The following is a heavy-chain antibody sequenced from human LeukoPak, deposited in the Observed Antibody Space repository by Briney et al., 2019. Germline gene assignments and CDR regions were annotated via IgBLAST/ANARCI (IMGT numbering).Heavy chain of an antibody. J-gene: IGHJ6*02. CDR3: ARGPGITGTTYDYYYGMDV. CDR1: GFTFSSYG. Sequence: GGSLRLSCAASGFTFSSYGMHWVRQAPGKGLEWVAVISYDGSNKYYADSVKGRFTISRDNSKNTLYLQMNSLRAEDTAVYYCARGPGITGTTYDYYYGMDVWGQGTTVTVSS. D-gene: IGHD1-20*01. CDR2: ISYDGSNK. V-gene: IGHV3-30*03.